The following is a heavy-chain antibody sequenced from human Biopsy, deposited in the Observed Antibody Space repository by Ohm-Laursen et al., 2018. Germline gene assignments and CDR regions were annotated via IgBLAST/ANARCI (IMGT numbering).Heavy chain of an antibody. Sequence: VKVSCKVSGYSLTELSMHWVRQAPGQGPEWMGGFAPENGRIVYSQKFQGRVTMAEDTSTSTAYMEVWRLRSDDTAVYYCAADINVWNVNYWGQGTQVIVSS. CDR1: GYSLTELS. J-gene: IGHJ4*02. CDR3: AADINVWNVNY. D-gene: IGHD1-1*01. CDR2: FAPENGRI. V-gene: IGHV1-24*01.